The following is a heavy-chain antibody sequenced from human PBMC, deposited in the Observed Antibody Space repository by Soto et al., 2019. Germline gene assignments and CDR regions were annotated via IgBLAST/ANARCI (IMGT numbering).Heavy chain of an antibody. CDR2: ISGSGGST. Sequence: LRLSCAASGFTFSSYAMSWVRQAPGKGLEWVSAISGSGGSTYYADSVKGRFTISRDNSKNTLYLQMNSLRAEDTAVYYCAKEVFDCSGGSCYSKHWGQGTLVTVSS. D-gene: IGHD2-15*01. CDR3: AKEVFDCSGGSCYSKH. CDR1: GFTFSSYA. V-gene: IGHV3-23*01. J-gene: IGHJ4*02.